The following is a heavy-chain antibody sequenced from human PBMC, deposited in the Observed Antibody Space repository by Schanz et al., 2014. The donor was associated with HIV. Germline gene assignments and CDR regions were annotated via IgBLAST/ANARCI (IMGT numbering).Heavy chain of an antibody. D-gene: IGHD6-25*01. V-gene: IGHV1-18*01. CDR1: GYTFTNYG. Sequence: HLVQSGTEVKKPGASVKVSCKTSGYTFTNYGVTWVRQAPGQGLEWMGRISAYNGNTNYVQKFQGRVTMTTDTSTSTAYMELRSLRSDDTAVYYCANEGLTGFIDYWGQGTLVTVSS. CDR3: ANEGLTGFIDY. CDR2: ISAYNGNT. J-gene: IGHJ4*02.